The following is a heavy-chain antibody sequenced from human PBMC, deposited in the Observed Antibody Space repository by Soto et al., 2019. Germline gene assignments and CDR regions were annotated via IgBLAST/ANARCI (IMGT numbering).Heavy chain of an antibody. CDR1: GGSFSGYY. Sequence: SETLSLTCAVYGGSFSGYYWSWIRQPPGKGLEWIGEINHSGSTNYNPSLKSRVTISVDTSKNQFSLKLSSVTAADTAVYYCASRLAAAGTGEYYFDYWGQGTLVTVSS. J-gene: IGHJ4*02. V-gene: IGHV4-34*01. CDR3: ASRLAAAGTGEYYFDY. CDR2: INHSGST. D-gene: IGHD6-13*01.